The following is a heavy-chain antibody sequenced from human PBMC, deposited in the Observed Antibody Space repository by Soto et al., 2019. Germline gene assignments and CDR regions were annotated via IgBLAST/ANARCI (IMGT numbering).Heavy chain of an antibody. CDR2: ISAYNGNT. V-gene: IGHV1-18*01. CDR1: GYRFTSSG. CDR3: ALGGVVPHYFGY. Sequence: GASVKVSWKDSGYRFTSSGRSWVRQAPGQGLEWMGWISAYNGNTNYAQTLQGRVTMTTDTSTSTAYMELRSLRSDDTAVYYCALGGVVPHYFGYWGQGTLVTVSS. J-gene: IGHJ4*02. D-gene: IGHD3-3*01.